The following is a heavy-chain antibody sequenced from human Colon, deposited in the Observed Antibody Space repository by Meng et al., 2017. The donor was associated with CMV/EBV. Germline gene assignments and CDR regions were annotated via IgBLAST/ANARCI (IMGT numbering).Heavy chain of an antibody. V-gene: IGHV4-39*01. Sequence: SETLSLTCTVSGGSISSTNYYWVWVRQPPGKGLEWIASVYYNGDTYYNPSLKRRVTVSADTSRNQFFLNLRSVTAADTAVYYCGRWGSVVVSLAHFDYWGQGNLVTVSS. J-gene: IGHJ4*02. CDR1: GGSISSTNYY. D-gene: IGHD2-2*01. CDR3: GRWGSVVVSLAHFDY. CDR2: VYYNGDT.